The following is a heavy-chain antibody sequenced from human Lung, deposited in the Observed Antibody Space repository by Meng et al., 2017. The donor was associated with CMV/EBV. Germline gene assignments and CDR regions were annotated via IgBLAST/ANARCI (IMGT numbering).Heavy chain of an antibody. Sequence: ASVKVSCKASGYTFTSYYMHWVRQAPGQGLEWMGIINPSGGSTSYAQKFQGRVTMTRDTSTSTVYMELSSLRSEDTAVYYCARARHDFWSGYSDASNWFDPWGQGTLVTGSS. CDR2: INPSGGST. J-gene: IGHJ5*02. CDR1: GYTFTSYY. D-gene: IGHD3-3*01. CDR3: ARARHDFWSGYSDASNWFDP. V-gene: IGHV1-46*01.